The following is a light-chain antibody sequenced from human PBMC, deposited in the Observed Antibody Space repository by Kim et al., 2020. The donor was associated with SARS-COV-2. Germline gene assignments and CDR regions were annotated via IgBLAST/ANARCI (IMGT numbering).Light chain of an antibody. CDR3: QQHDHWPLT. Sequence: SPGERATPSCRASQSVSNNYLAWYQQKPGQPPRLLIYGVSTRATGIPARFSGSGSGTDFTLTISSLQSEDFAVYYCQQHDHWPLTFGGGTKVEIK. J-gene: IGKJ4*01. CDR2: GVS. V-gene: IGKV3-15*01. CDR1: QSVSNN.